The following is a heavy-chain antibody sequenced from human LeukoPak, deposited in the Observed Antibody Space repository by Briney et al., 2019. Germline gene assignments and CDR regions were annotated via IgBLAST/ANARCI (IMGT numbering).Heavy chain of an antibody. Sequence: GASVKVSCKASGYTFTSYAMNWVRQAPGQGLEWMGWINTNTGNPTYAQGFTGRFVFSLDTSVSTAYLQISSLKAEDTAVYYCARGSPRPYSSSWYGDYWGQGTLVTVSS. CDR1: GYTFTSYA. CDR2: INTNTGNP. CDR3: ARGSPRPYSSSWYGDY. V-gene: IGHV7-4-1*02. D-gene: IGHD6-13*01. J-gene: IGHJ4*02.